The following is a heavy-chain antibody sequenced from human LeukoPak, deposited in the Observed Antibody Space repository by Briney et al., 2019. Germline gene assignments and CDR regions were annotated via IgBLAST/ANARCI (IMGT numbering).Heavy chain of an antibody. CDR1: GLTFSNYW. CDR2: IKHDGSEK. J-gene: IGHJ4*02. Sequence: GGSLRLSCAASGLTFSNYWMSWVRQGPGKGLEWVANIKHDGSEKYYIDSVKGRFTISRDNAKNSVYLQMNRLRAEDTAVYYCAKRDGTGRYYFDNWGQGTLVTVSS. D-gene: IGHD5-24*01. CDR3: AKRDGTGRYYFDN. V-gene: IGHV3-7*01.